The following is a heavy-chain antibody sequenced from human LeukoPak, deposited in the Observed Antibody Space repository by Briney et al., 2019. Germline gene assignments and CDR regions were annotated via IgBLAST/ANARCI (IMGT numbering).Heavy chain of an antibody. Sequence: ALVKVSCKASGYTFTSYGISWVRQAPGQGLEWMGWISAYNGNTNYAQKLQGRVTMTTDTSTSTAYMELRSLRSDDTAVYYCAITYYYDSSGYWAAEYFQHWGQGTLVTVSS. D-gene: IGHD3-22*01. J-gene: IGHJ1*01. CDR1: GYTFTSYG. CDR2: ISAYNGNT. V-gene: IGHV1-18*01. CDR3: AITYYYDSSGYWAAEYFQH.